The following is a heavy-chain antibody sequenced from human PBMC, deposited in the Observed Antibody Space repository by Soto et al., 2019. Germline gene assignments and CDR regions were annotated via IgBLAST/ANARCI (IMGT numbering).Heavy chain of an antibody. CDR3: AKVPRVYCSGGSCQLYDY. CDR1: GFTFSSYA. V-gene: IGHV3-23*01. J-gene: IGHJ4*02. D-gene: IGHD2-15*01. Sequence: LSLTCAASGFTFSSYAMSWVRQAPGKGLEWVSAISGSGGSTYYADSVKGRFTISRDNSKNTLYLQMNSLRAEDTAVYYCAKVPRVYCSGGSCQLYDYWGQGTLVTVSS. CDR2: ISGSGGST.